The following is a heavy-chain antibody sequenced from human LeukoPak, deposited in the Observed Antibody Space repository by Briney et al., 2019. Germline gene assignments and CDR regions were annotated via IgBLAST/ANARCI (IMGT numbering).Heavy chain of an antibody. CDR1: GFTFNNYA. D-gene: IGHD6-19*01. V-gene: IGHV3-48*01. CDR3: AKGEDISGWYFGY. Sequence: GGSLRLSCAASGFTFNNYAMSWVRQAPGKGLEWVSYTGSGSTTTYYADSVKGRFTVSREDAKNSLYLQMNSLRAEDTAVYYCAKGEDISGWYFGYWGQGTLVTVSS. J-gene: IGHJ4*02. CDR2: TGSGSTTT.